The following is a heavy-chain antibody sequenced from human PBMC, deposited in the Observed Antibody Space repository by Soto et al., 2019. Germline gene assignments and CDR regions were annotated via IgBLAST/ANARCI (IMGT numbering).Heavy chain of an antibody. D-gene: IGHD4-17*01. CDR3: ARVQDYGDKRGHY. J-gene: IGHJ4*02. CDR1: GFTFSTYT. Sequence: EVQLVESGGGLVKPGASLRLSCAASGFTFSTYTMNWVRQAPGKGLEWVSSISSGSGYIYYADSVKGRFTNSRDNAKNSLYLQMNSLRAEDTAVYYCARVQDYGDKRGHYWGQGTLVTVSS. V-gene: IGHV3-21*01. CDR2: ISSGSGYI.